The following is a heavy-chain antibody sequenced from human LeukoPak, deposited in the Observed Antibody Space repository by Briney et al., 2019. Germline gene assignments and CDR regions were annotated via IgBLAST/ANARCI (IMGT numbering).Heavy chain of an antibody. CDR2: IKYDGIEK. V-gene: IGHV3-7*01. CDR1: GFTFSNAW. Sequence: GGSLRLSCAASGFTFSNAWMSWVRQAPGKGLEWVANIKYDGIEKYYVDSVKGRFAISRDNAKNSLYLQMNSLTAEDTAVYYCARGGTTFGHWGQGTLVTVSS. D-gene: IGHD3-3*01. J-gene: IGHJ4*02. CDR3: ARGGTTFGH.